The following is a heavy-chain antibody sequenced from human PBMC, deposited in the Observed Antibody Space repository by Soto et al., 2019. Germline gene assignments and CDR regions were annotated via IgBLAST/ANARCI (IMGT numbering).Heavy chain of an antibody. CDR1: GGSFSGYY. Sequence: SETLSLTCAVYGGSFSGYYWSWIRQPPGKGLEWIGEINHSGSTNYNPSLRSRVTISVDTSKNQFSLKLSSVTAADTAVYYGARRPPHYYYGMDVWGQGTTVTVSS. V-gene: IGHV4-34*01. J-gene: IGHJ6*02. CDR3: ARRPPHYYYGMDV. CDR2: INHSGST.